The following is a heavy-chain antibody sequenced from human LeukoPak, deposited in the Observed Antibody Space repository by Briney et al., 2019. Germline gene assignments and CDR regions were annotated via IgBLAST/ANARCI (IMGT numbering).Heavy chain of an antibody. CDR3: ARVGSSPFDY. J-gene: IGHJ4*02. CDR2: ISSSSSYI. CDR1: GFTISSYS. Sequence: PGRSLRLSCAASGFTISSYSMNWVRQAPGKGLEWVSSISSSSSYIYYADSVKGRFTISRDNAKNSLYLQMNSLRAEDTAVYYCARVGSSPFDYWGQGTLVTVSS. D-gene: IGHD6-13*01. V-gene: IGHV3-21*01.